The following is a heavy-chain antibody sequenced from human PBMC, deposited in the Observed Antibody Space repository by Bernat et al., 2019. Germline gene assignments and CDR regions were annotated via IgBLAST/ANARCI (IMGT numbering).Heavy chain of an antibody. J-gene: IGHJ4*02. CDR2: IIPILGIA. Sequence: MHLGQSVSKVKTPESCMTVSCKATGGTFSSYTISWVRQAPGQGLEWMGRIIPILGIANYAQKFQGRVTITADKSTSTAYMELSSLRSEDTAVYYCAREGGYCSGGSCYSADYWGQGT. CDR3: AREGGYCSGGSCYSADY. D-gene: IGHD2-15*01. CDR1: GGTFSSYT. V-gene: IGHV1-69*08.